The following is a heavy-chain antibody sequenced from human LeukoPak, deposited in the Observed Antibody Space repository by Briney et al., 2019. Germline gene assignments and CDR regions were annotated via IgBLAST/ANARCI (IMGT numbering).Heavy chain of an antibody. Sequence: GGSLRLSCAASGFTFSNYWMHWVRQAPGKGLEWVSGISWNSGSIGYADSVKGRFTISRDNAKNSLYLQMNSLRAEDTALYYCAKDRAQYYYGSGSYYIDAFDIWGQGTMVTVSS. CDR3: AKDRAQYYYGSGSYYIDAFDI. D-gene: IGHD3-10*01. CDR2: ISWNSGSI. CDR1: GFTFSNYW. J-gene: IGHJ3*02. V-gene: IGHV3-9*01.